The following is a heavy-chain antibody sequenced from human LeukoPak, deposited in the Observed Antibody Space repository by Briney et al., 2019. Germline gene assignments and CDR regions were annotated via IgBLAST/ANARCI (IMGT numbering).Heavy chain of an antibody. Sequence: RGSLRLSCAASGFTFSSYAMSWVRQAPGKGLEWVSAISGSGGSTYYADSVKGRFTISRDNSKDTLYLQMNSLRAEDTAVYYCAKASGRHYYGMDVWGQGTTVTVSS. CDR3: AKASGRHYYGMDV. V-gene: IGHV3-23*01. CDR2: ISGSGGST. CDR1: GFTFSSYA. D-gene: IGHD3-10*01. J-gene: IGHJ6*02.